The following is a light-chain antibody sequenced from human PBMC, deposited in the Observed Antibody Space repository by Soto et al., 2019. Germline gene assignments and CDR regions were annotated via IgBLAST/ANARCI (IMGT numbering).Light chain of an antibody. CDR1: QGISSY. J-gene: IGKJ5*01. V-gene: IGKV1-9*01. Sequence: IKWYQAPSSVFATVGDRVTITCRASQGISSYLAWYQQKPGKAPKLLIYAASTLQSWVPSRFSGSGSGTDFTLTISSLQPEAFATYYCQQLNSYPITVGRGTRLE. CDR2: AAS. CDR3: QQLNSYPIT.